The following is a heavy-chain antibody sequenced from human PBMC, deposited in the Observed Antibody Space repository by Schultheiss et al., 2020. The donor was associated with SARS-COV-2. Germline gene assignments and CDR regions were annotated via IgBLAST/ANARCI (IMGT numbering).Heavy chain of an antibody. D-gene: IGHD1-26*01. J-gene: IGHJ4*02. CDR3: ARAEVGLDY. V-gene: IGHV3-48*03. Sequence: GGSLRLSCAASGFSFSSYAMHWVRQAPGKGLEWVSYISSSGSTIYYADSVKGRFTISRDNAKNSLYLQMNSLRAEDTAVYYCARAEVGLDYWGQGTLVTVSS. CDR1: GFSFSSYA. CDR2: ISSSGSTI.